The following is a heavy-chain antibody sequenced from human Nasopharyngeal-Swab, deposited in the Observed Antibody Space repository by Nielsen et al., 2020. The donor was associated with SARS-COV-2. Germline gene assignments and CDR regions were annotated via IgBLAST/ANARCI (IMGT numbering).Heavy chain of an antibody. Sequence: WVRQAPGQGLEWMGIISPTGSVTMYAQNFQGRVTMTRDTPASTVYMELSSLRSEDTAVYYCARKQMWEYYFDYWGQGTLVTVSS. CDR2: ISPTGSVT. D-gene: IGHD1-26*01. CDR3: ARKQMWEYYFDY. V-gene: IGHV1-46*01. J-gene: IGHJ4*02.